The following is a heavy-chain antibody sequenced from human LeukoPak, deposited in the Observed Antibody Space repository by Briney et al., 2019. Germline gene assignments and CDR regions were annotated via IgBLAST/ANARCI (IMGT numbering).Heavy chain of an antibody. J-gene: IGHJ4*02. D-gene: IGHD3-9*01. Sequence: PGGSLRLSCAASGLTFSSYAMSWVRQAPGKGLEWVSAISGSGGSTYYADSVKGRFTISRDNSKNTLYLQMGSLRAEDMAVYYCARVYYDILTGYCDYWGQGTLVTVSS. CDR2: ISGSGGST. V-gene: IGHV3-23*01. CDR3: ARVYYDILTGYCDY. CDR1: GLTFSSYA.